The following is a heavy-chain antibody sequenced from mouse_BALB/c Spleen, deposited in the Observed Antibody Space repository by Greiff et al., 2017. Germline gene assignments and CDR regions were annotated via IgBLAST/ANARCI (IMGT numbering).Heavy chain of an antibody. CDR1: GYTFTDYE. Sequence: VKLQESGAELVRPGASVTLSCKASGYTFTDYEMHWVKQTPVHGLEWIGAIDPETGGTAYNQKFKGKATLTADKSSSTAYMELRSLTSEDSAVYYCTRKGAPYAMDYWGQGTSVTVSS. CDR2: IDPETGGT. V-gene: IGHV1-15*01. CDR3: TRKGAPYAMDY. J-gene: IGHJ4*01.